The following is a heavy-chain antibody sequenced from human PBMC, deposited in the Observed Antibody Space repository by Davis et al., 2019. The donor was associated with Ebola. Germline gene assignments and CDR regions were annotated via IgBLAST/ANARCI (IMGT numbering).Heavy chain of an antibody. J-gene: IGHJ6*04. CDR1: GFTFSSYA. CDR3: AKGGSGWPSDYSYGMGV. D-gene: IGHD6-19*01. Sequence: GGSLRLSCAASGFTFSSYAMTWARQAPGKGLEWVSAVTSSGGGTYYADSVKGRFTISRDNSKNTLYLQMNGLGVEDTAVYYCAKGGSGWPSDYSYGMGVWGEGTTVTVSS. CDR2: VTSSGGGT. V-gene: IGHV3-23*01.